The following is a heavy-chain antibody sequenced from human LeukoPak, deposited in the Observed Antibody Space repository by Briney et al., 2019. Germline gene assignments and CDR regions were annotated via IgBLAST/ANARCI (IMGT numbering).Heavy chain of an antibody. D-gene: IGHD6-13*01. J-gene: IGHJ4*02. Sequence: GGSLRLSCEVSGFTVSSNYMSWVRQAPGKGLEWVSVIYSGGRIYYADSVKGRFTISRDNSKNTLYLQMNSLRAEDTAVLYCAKDIGGYSSSWLFDYWGQGTLVTVSS. CDR2: IYSGGRI. V-gene: IGHV3-66*01. CDR3: AKDIGGYSSSWLFDY. CDR1: GFTVSSNY.